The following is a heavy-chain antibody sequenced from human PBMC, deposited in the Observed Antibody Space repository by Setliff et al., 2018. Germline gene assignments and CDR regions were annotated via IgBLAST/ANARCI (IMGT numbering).Heavy chain of an antibody. V-gene: IGHV3-15*01. D-gene: IGHD4-17*01. CDR2: IKSRTDGGTA. CDR1: GFTFSNAW. CDR3: TTSISEDYDYGENEGVYYYYYYMDV. J-gene: IGHJ6*03. Sequence: LRLSCAASGFTFSNAWMSWVRQAPGKGLEWVGRIKSRTDGGTADYVVPVKGRFTISRDDSKNTLYLQMNSLKTEDTAVYFCTTSISEDYDYGENEGVYYYYYYMDVWGKGTTVTVSS.